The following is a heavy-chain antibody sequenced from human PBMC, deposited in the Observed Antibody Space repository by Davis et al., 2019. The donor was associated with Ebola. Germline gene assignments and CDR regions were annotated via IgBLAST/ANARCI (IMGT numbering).Heavy chain of an antibody. CDR2: IKQDGSEK. Sequence: GGSLRLSCAASGFTFSSYWMSWVRQAPGKGLEWVANIKQDGSEKYYVDSVKGRFTISRDNAKNSLYLQMNSLRAEDTAVYYCVRDRDSSSWYIDYWGQGTLVTVSS. CDR1: GFTFSSYW. D-gene: IGHD6-13*01. V-gene: IGHV3-7*01. J-gene: IGHJ4*02. CDR3: VRDRDSSSWYIDY.